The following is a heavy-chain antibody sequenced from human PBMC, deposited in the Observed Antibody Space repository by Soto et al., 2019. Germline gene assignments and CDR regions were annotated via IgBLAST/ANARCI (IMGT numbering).Heavy chain of an antibody. CDR1: GYTFTSYA. Sequence: ASVKVSCKASGYTFTSYAMHWVRQAPGQRLEWMGWINAGNGNTKYSQKFQGRVTITRDTSASTAYMELSSLRSEDTAVYYCARRDYYDSSGYYSTFVWFDPWGQGTLVTVS. J-gene: IGHJ5*02. V-gene: IGHV1-3*01. D-gene: IGHD3-22*01. CDR3: ARRDYYDSSGYYSTFVWFDP. CDR2: INAGNGNT.